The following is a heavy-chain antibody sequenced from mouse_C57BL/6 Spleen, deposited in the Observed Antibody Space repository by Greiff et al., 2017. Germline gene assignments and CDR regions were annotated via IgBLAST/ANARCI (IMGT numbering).Heavy chain of an antibody. J-gene: IGHJ4*01. CDR1: GYTFTSYW. D-gene: IGHD2-1*01. CDR2: IYPGNSDT. CDR3: TRWDYGNYPYAMDY. Sequence: EVKLVESGTVLARPGASVKMSCKTSGYTFTSYWMHWVKQRPGQGLEWIGAIYPGNSDTSYNQKFKGTAKLTAVTYASNAYMELRRLTHADSAFCYCTRWDYGNYPYAMDYWGQGTSVTGSS. V-gene: IGHV1-5*01.